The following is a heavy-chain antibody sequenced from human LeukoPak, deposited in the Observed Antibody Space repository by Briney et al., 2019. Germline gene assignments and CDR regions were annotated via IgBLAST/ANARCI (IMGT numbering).Heavy chain of an antibody. D-gene: IGHD6-6*01. Sequence: GRSLRLSCAASGFTFSSYGMHWVRQAPGKGLEWVAIIWYDGSNKYYADSVKGRFTISRDNSKNTLYLQMNSLRVEDTAVYYCARDYHSSSYYFDYWGQGTLVTVSS. CDR2: IWYDGSNK. CDR1: GFTFSSYG. CDR3: ARDYHSSSYYFDY. V-gene: IGHV3-33*01. J-gene: IGHJ4*02.